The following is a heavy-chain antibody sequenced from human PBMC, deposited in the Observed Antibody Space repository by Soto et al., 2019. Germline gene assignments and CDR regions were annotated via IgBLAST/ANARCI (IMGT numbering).Heavy chain of an antibody. D-gene: IGHD3-10*01. CDR2: IYASGRV. CDR3: VKDILAGGAAV. J-gene: IGHJ6*02. V-gene: IGHV3-9*01. CDR1: GFTLRDSA. Sequence: EVQLVESGGGLVQPGRSLRLSCAASGFTLRDSAMHWVRQVTGGGLEWVSGIYASGRVGYVDSVKGRFTISRDVAKNSLYLQMDSLTTEEPALYFWVKDILAGGAAVWGQGTTVTVSS.